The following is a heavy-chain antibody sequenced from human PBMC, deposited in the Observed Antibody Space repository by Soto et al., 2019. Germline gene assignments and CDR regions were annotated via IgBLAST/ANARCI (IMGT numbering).Heavy chain of an antibody. CDR1: GGSISSSNW. CDR3: ARVWTMVTNWFDP. V-gene: IGHV4-4*02. D-gene: IGHD4-17*01. Sequence: SETLSLTCAVSGGSISSSNWWSWVRQPPGKGLEWIGEIYHSGSTNYNPSLKSRVTISVDKSKNQFSLKLSSVTAADTAVYYCARVWTMVTNWFDPWGQGTLVTVSS. CDR2: IYHSGST. J-gene: IGHJ5*02.